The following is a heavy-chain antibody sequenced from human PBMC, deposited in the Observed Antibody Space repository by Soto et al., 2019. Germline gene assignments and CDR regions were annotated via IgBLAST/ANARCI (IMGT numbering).Heavy chain of an antibody. CDR1: GDSISSGGYY. V-gene: IGHV4-61*03. CDR3: AKERGGRDCSFTSCVLFHCGMDV. J-gene: IGHJ6*02. CDR2: VYYSGTT. D-gene: IGHD2-2*01. Sequence: PSETLSLTCTVSGDSISSGGYYWSWIRQHPGKGLEWIGYVYYSGTTNYNPALKIRVTISLDTSRRYFSLKLTSLPAADTAIYYCAKERGGRDCSFTSCVLFHCGMDVWGQGTPVTVSS.